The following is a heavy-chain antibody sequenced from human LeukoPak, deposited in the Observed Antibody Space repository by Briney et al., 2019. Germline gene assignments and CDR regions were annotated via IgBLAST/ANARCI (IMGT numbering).Heavy chain of an antibody. CDR3: AKDPIVVVPAYYFDY. CDR1: GFTFSSYA. Sequence: PGGSLRLSCAASGFTFSSYAMSWVRQAPGKGLEWVSAISGSGGSTYYADSVKGRFTISRDNPKNTLYLQMNSLRAEDTAVYYCAKDPIVVVPAYYFDYWGQGTLVTVSS. D-gene: IGHD2-2*01. CDR2: ISGSGGST. J-gene: IGHJ4*02. V-gene: IGHV3-23*01.